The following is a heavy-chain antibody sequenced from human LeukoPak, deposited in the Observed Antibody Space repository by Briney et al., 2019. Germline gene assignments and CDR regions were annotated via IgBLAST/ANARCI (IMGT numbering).Heavy chain of an antibody. Sequence: GGSLRLSCAASGFTFSSYAMSWVRQAPGKGLEGVSAISGSGGSTYYADSVKGRFTISRDNSKNTLYLQMNSLRAEDTAVYYCAKGPTAAMVSYWGQGTLVTVSS. V-gene: IGHV3-23*01. D-gene: IGHD2-2*01. J-gene: IGHJ4*02. CDR1: GFTFSSYA. CDR3: AKGPTAAMVSY. CDR2: ISGSGGST.